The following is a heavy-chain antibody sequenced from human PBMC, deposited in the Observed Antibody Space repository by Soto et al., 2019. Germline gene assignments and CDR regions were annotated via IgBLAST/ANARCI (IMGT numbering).Heavy chain of an antibody. CDR1: GFTVSNNY. V-gene: IGHV3-66*01. CDR2: IYSGGGT. D-gene: IGHD4-17*01. J-gene: IGHJ5*02. CDR3: ARSPTRTNYADYFDP. Sequence: ESGGGLVQPGGSLRLSCAASGFTVSNNYISWVRQAPGKGLEYVSVIYSGGGTYYADSVKGRFTISRDNSKNTLYLQMNSLGAEDTAVYYCARSPTRTNYADYFDPWGQGTLVTVSS.